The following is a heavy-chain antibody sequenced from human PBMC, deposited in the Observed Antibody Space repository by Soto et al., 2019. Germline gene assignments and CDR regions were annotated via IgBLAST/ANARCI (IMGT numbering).Heavy chain of an antibody. CDR2: FDPEDGET. Sequence: GASVKVSRKVSGYTLTELSMHWVRQPPGKGLEWMGGFDPEDGETIYAQKFQGRVTMTEDTSTDTAYLALSSLRPEDTSAYYCATAGERTTIFHYMGQGTLVAVSS. CDR1: GYTLTELS. J-gene: IGHJ4*02. V-gene: IGHV1-24*01. CDR3: ATAGERTTIFHY. D-gene: IGHD4-4*01.